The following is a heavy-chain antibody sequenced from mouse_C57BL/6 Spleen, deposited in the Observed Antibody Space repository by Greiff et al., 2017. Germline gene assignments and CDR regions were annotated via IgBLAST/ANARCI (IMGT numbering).Heavy chain of an antibody. CDR3: ARKSNYLDY. Sequence: QVQLQQSGPELVKPGASVKISCKASGYAFSSSWMNWVKQRPGKGLEWIGRIYPGDGDTNYNGKFKGKATLTADKSSSTAYMQLSSLTSEDSAVYCCARKSNYLDYWGQGTTLTVSS. J-gene: IGHJ2*01. CDR1: GYAFSSSW. CDR2: IYPGDGDT. V-gene: IGHV1-82*01. D-gene: IGHD5-1*01.